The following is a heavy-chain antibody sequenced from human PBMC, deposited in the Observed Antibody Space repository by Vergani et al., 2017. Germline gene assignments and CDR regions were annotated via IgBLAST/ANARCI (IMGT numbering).Heavy chain of an antibody. CDR2: ISWNSGSI. V-gene: IGHV3-9*01. CDR1: GFTFDDYA. CDR3: ARESVTCSGGSCYPSFQH. D-gene: IGHD2-15*01. J-gene: IGHJ1*01. Sequence: EVQLVESGGGLVQPGRSLRLSCAASGFTFDDYAMHWVRQAPGKGLEWVSGISWNSGSIGYADSVKGRFTISRDNAKNSLYLQMNSLRAEDTAVYYCARESVTCSGGSCYPSFQHWGQGTLVTVSS.